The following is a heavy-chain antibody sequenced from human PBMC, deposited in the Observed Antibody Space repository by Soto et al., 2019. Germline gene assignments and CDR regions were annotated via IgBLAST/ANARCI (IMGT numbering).Heavy chain of an antibody. D-gene: IGHD6-13*01. V-gene: IGHV3-53*01. CDR2: IYSGGST. J-gene: IGHJ4*02. Sequence: GGSLRLSCAASGFTVSSNYMSWVRQAPGKGLEWVSVIYSGGSTYYADSVKGRFTISRDNSKNTLYLQMNSLRAEDTAVYYCARDRWSSSTGYSSSRGQGTLVTVSS. CDR3: ARDRWSSSTGYSSS. CDR1: GFTVSSNY.